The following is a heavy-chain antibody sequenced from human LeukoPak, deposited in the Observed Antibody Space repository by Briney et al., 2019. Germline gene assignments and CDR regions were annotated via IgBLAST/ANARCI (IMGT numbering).Heavy chain of an antibody. CDR1: GYTFTGYY. CDR2: INPNGGGT. V-gene: IGHV1-2*06. Sequence: ASVKVSCKASGYTFTGYYMHWVRQAPGQGLEWMGRINPNGGGTNYAQKFQGRVTMTRDTSISTAYMELSRLRSDDTAVYYCARVLSIAVTLPHYWGQGTLVTVSS. D-gene: IGHD6-19*01. J-gene: IGHJ4*02. CDR3: ARVLSIAVTLPHY.